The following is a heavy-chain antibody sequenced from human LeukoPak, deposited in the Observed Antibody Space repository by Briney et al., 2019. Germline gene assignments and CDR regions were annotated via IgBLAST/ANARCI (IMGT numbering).Heavy chain of an antibody. CDR1: GGSINDYY. Sequence: SETLSLTCTVSGGSINDYYWNWIRQPPGKGLEWIGYITGSIYFSGSTKYDPSLESRVTMSVDTSKNQFSLTLSSVTAAGTAVYYCARDSRDYGSGSYWDVWGQGTTVTVSS. D-gene: IGHD3-10*01. J-gene: IGHJ6*02. V-gene: IGHV4-59*01. CDR2: ITGSIYFSGST. CDR3: ARDSRDYGSGSYWDV.